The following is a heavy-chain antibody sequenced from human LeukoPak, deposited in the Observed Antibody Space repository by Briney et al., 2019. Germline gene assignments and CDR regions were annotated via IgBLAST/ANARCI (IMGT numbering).Heavy chain of an antibody. CDR1: GYTYTLYG. Sequence: ASVKVLHKASGYTYTLYGVSCVRQAPGQGLEWMGWISAYNGNTNYAQKLQGRVTMTTDTSTSTAYMELRSLRSDDTAVYYCAKVRSYSSGWALGVSGGQGTLVTVSS. CDR3: AKVRSYSSGWALGVS. D-gene: IGHD6-19*01. V-gene: IGHV1-18*01. CDR2: ISAYNGNT. J-gene: IGHJ4*02.